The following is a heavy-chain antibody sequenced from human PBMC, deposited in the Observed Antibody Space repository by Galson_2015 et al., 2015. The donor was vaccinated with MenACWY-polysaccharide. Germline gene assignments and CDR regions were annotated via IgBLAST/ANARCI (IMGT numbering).Heavy chain of an antibody. D-gene: IGHD6-6*01. J-gene: IGHJ6*02. V-gene: IGHV3-11*01. CDR1: GFAFTDYY. CDR2: ISHSGETS. CDR3: ARFAQTITARPLYRLDV. Sequence: SLRLSCAASGFAFTDYYMSWIRQAPGKGLEWVSYISHSGETSYSADSVQGRFTFSRDNARNSLYLQMHSLRAEDTAVYYCARFAQTITARPLYRLDVWGQGTTVIVSS.